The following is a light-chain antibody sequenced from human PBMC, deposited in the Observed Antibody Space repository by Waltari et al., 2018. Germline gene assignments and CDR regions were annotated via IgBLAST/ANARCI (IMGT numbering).Light chain of an antibody. J-gene: IGLJ1*01. CDR1: SGDIGGYNF. Sequence: QSALTQPPSASGSPGQSLTISCTGTSGDIGGYNFVSWYQQHPGKAPKLMIYEVTKRPSGVPDRFSGSKSGNTASLTVSGLQAEDEADYYCSSFAGNNNPYVFGTGTKVSVL. CDR3: SSFAGNNNPYV. V-gene: IGLV2-8*01. CDR2: EVT.